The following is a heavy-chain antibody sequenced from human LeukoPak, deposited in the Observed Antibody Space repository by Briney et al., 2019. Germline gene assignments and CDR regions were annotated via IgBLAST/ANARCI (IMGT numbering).Heavy chain of an antibody. Sequence: PGRSLRLSCAASGFTFSSYAMHWVRQAPGKGLEWVAVISYDGSNKYYADSVKGRFTISRDNSKNTLYLQMNSLRAEDTAVCYCARDRAAAGYFDYWGQGTLVTVSS. CDR2: ISYDGSNK. CDR1: GFTFSSYA. D-gene: IGHD6-13*01. J-gene: IGHJ4*02. V-gene: IGHV3-30-3*01. CDR3: ARDRAAAGYFDY.